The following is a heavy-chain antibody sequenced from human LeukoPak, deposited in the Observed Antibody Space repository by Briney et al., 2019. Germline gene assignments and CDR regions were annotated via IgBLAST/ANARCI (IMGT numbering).Heavy chain of an antibody. CDR2: IYYSGST. D-gene: IGHD6-19*01. CDR1: GGSFSGYY. J-gene: IGHJ5*02. V-gene: IGHV4-39*01. CDR3: ARCDVAVAARRFDP. Sequence: PSETLSLTCAVYGGSFSGYYWGWIRQPPGKGLEWIGSIYYSGSTYYNPSLKSRVTISVDTSKNQFSLKLSSVSVADTAVYYCARCDVAVAARRFDPWGQGTLVTVSS.